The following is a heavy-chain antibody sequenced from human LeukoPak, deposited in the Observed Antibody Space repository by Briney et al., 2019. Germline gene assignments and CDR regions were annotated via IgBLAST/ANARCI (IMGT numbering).Heavy chain of an antibody. V-gene: IGHV5-51*01. D-gene: IGHD3-22*01. Sequence: GESLKISCKGSGYSFTSYWIGWVRQMPGKGLEWMGIIYPGDSDTRYSPSFQGQVTISADKSISTAYLQWSSLKASDTAMYYCARLPYYYDSSGYYLDYWGQGTQVTVSS. J-gene: IGHJ4*02. CDR3: ARLPYYYDSSGYYLDY. CDR1: GYSFTSYW. CDR2: IYPGDSDT.